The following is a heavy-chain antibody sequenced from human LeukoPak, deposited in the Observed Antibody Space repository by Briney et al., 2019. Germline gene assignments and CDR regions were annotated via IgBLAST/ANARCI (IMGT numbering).Heavy chain of an antibody. CDR1: GFTFSSYS. CDR2: ISSSSSYI. Sequence: PGGSLRLSCAASGFTFSSYSMNWVRQAPGKGLEWVSSISSSSSYIYYADSVKGRFTISRDNAKNSLYLQMNSLRAEDTAVHYCASAVAVAGLNWFDPWGQGTLVTVSS. V-gene: IGHV3-21*01. D-gene: IGHD6-19*01. CDR3: ASAVAVAGLNWFDP. J-gene: IGHJ5*02.